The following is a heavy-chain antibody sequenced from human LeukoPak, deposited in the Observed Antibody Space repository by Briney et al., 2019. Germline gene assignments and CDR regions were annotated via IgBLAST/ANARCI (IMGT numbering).Heavy chain of an antibody. D-gene: IGHD3-3*01. J-gene: IGHJ4*02. CDR2: ISYDGSNK. CDR1: GLTFSSYA. V-gene: IGHV3-30-3*01. Sequence: GGSLRLSCAASGLTFSSYAMHWVRQAPGKGLEWVAVISYDGSNKYYADSVKGRFTISRDNSKNTLYLQMNSLRAEDTAVYYCARDQGEETYDFWSGPDYWGQGTLVTVSS. CDR3: ARDQGEETYDFWSGPDY.